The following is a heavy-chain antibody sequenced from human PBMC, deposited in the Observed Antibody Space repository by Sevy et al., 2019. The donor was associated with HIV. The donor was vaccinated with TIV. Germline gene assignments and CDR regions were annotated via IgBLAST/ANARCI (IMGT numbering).Heavy chain of an antibody. CDR2: FDTEDGET. Sequence: ASVKVSCKVSGSTLTELSMHWVRQAPGKGLEWMGSFDTEDGETLYALKFQGRVTMTEDTSTDTAYMELSSLRSEDTAVYYCATNTDYGDSDYWGQGTLVTVSS. CDR1: GSTLTELS. J-gene: IGHJ4*02. V-gene: IGHV1-24*01. D-gene: IGHD4-17*01. CDR3: ATNTDYGDSDY.